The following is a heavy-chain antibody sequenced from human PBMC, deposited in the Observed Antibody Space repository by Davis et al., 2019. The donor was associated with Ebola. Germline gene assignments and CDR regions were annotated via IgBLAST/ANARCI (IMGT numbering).Heavy chain of an antibody. CDR1: GGTFSSYA. CDR2: IIPIFGTA. V-gene: IGHV1-69*06. J-gene: IGHJ6*02. CDR3: ASSGHYGDYPPGGYYGMDV. Sequence: SVKVSCKASGGTFSSYAISWVRQAPGQGLEWMGGIIPIFGTANYAQKFQGRVTITADKSTSTAYMELSSLRSEDTAVYYCASSGHYGDYPPGGYYGMDVWGQGTTVTVSS. D-gene: IGHD4-17*01.